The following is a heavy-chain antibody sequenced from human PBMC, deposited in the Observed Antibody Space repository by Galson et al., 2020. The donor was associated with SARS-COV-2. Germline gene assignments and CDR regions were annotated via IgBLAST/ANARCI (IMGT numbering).Heavy chain of an antibody. J-gene: IGHJ5*02. CDR1: GYTFTSYG. CDR3: AIDGLSYYYDSSGYYLSGGFDP. Sequence: ASVKISCKASGYTFTSYGISWVRQAPRQGLEWMGWISAYNGNTNYAQKLQGRLTMTTDTSTSTAYMELRSRRSDDTAVYYCAIDGLSYYYDSSGYYLSGGFDPWGQGTLVIVSS. D-gene: IGHD3-22*01. CDR2: ISAYNGNT. V-gene: IGHV1-18*01.